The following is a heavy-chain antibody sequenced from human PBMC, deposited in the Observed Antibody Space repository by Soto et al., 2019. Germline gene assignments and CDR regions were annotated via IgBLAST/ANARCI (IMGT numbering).Heavy chain of an antibody. CDR3: ARHGFGSLHGLVDV. V-gene: IGHV4-59*08. CDR2: IRYDGYS. CDR1: GGSIPNYY. J-gene: IGHJ6*02. Sequence: PSETLSLTCTVSGGSIPNYYCSWFRQPPGKGLEWIGYIRYDGYSVYTLSLKRRVTMSMDTSKTQFSLMLESVTATDTAVYYCARHGFGSLHGLVDVWGQGTTVTVSS. D-gene: IGHD3-10*01.